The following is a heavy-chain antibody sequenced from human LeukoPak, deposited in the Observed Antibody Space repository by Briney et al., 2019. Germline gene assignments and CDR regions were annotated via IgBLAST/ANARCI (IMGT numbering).Heavy chain of an antibody. D-gene: IGHD4-11*01. CDR2: INPNSGGT. Sequence: ASVKVSCKASGYTFTSYGISWVRQAPGQGLEWMGWINPNSGGTNYAQKFQGRVTMTRDTSISTAYMELSRLRSDDTAVYYCARDFHDYRHPDINWFDPWGQGTLVTVSS. V-gene: IGHV1-2*02. CDR3: ARDFHDYRHPDINWFDP. CDR1: GYTFTSYG. J-gene: IGHJ5*02.